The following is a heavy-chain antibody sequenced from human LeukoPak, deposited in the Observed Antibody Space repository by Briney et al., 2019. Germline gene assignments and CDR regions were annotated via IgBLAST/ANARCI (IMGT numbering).Heavy chain of an antibody. D-gene: IGHD3-10*01. CDR2: ISSSGSTI. CDR3: ARDQAYGSGSNDY. CDR1: GFTFSSYY. J-gene: IGHJ4*02. V-gene: IGHV3-48*03. Sequence: GGSLRLSCAASGFTFSSYYMNWVRQAPGKGLEWVSYISSSGSTIYYADSVKGRFTIDRDNAKSSLYLQMNSPRAEDTAVYYCARDQAYGSGSNDYRGQGTLVTVCS.